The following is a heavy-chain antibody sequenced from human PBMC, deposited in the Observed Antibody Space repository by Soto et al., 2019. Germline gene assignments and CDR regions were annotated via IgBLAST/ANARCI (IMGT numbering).Heavy chain of an antibody. D-gene: IGHD6-19*01. CDR1: VFTFSRYW. CDR2: INSDGSST. J-gene: IGHJ4*02. Sequence: EVQLVESGGGLVQPGGSLRVSCADSVFTFSRYWMHWVRQAPGKGLVWVSRINSDGSSTSYADSVKGRFTISRDNAKNTLYLQINSLRAEDTDTYYCAWRGAVAGLHYWGQGTLVTVSS. CDR3: AWRGAVAGLHY. V-gene: IGHV3-74*01.